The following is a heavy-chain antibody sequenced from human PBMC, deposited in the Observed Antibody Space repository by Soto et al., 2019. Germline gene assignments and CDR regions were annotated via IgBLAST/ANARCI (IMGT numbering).Heavy chain of an antibody. V-gene: IGHV1-8*01. D-gene: IGHD3-3*01. Sequence: GASVNVSCKASGYTFTSYDINWVRQATGQGLEWMGWMNPNSGNTGYAQKFQGRVTMTRNTSISTAYMELSSLRSEDTAVYYCARGADLPWYYYYMDVWGKGTTVTVSS. CDR3: ARGADLPWYYYYMDV. J-gene: IGHJ6*03. CDR2: MNPNSGNT. CDR1: GYTFTSYD.